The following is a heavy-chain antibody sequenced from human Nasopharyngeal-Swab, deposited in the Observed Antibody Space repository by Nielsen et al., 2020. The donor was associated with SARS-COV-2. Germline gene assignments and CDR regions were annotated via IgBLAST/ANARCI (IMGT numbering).Heavy chain of an antibody. CDR1: GFTFSSYA. V-gene: IGHV3-23*01. D-gene: IGHD3-22*01. J-gene: IGHJ5*02. Sequence: GESLKISCAASGFTFSSYAISWVRQAPGKGLEWVSAISGSGGSTYYADSVKGRFTISRDNSKNTLYLQMNSLGAEDTAVYYCANSYYDSSDHMGWFDPWGQGTLVTVSS. CDR3: ANSYYDSSDHMGWFDP. CDR2: ISGSGGST.